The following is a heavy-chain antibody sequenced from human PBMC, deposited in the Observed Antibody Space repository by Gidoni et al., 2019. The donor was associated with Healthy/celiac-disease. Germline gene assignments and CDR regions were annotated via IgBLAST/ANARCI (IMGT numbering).Heavy chain of an antibody. J-gene: IGHJ5*02. D-gene: IGHD2-15*01. V-gene: IGHV3-21*01. CDR1: GFTFSSYS. CDR2: ISSSSSYI. Sequence: EVQLVESGGGLVKPGGSLRLSCAASGFTFSSYSMNWVRQAPGKGLEWVSSISSSSSYIYYADSVKGRFTISRDNAKNSLYLQMNSLRAEDTAVYYCARDVDTDIVVVVAAIETWFDPWGQGTLVTVSS. CDR3: ARDVDTDIVVVVAAIETWFDP.